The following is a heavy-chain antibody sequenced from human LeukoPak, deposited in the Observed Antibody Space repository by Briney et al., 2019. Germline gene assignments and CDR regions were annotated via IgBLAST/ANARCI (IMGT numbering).Heavy chain of an antibody. V-gene: IGHV3-21*01. CDR3: VAMGYNYFDP. CDR2: IGSSSSYI. Sequence: KPGGSLRLSCAASGFTFSTYSMNWVRQAPGKGLEWVSYIGSSSSYIDYAGSVRGRFTVSRDNAKNSLYPQMNSLRDEDTAVYYCVAMGYNYFDPWGQGSLVIVSS. CDR1: GFTFSTYS. D-gene: IGHD5-18*01. J-gene: IGHJ4*02.